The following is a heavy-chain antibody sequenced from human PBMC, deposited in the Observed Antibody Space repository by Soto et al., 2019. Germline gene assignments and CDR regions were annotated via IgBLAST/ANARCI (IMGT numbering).Heavy chain of an antibody. CDR3: AKAVIPAAPGPYYYGMDV. Sequence: QVQLVQSGAEVKKPGSSVKVSCKASGGTFSSYAISWVRQAPGQGLEWMGGIIPIFGTANYAQKFQGRVTITADESTSTAYMELSSLRSEDTAVYYCAKAVIPAAPGPYYYGMDVWGQGTTVTVSS. CDR1: GGTFSSYA. D-gene: IGHD2-2*01. V-gene: IGHV1-69*12. CDR2: IIPIFGTA. J-gene: IGHJ6*02.